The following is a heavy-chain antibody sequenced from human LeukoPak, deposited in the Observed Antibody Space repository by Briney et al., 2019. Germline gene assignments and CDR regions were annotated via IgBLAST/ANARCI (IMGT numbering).Heavy chain of an antibody. D-gene: IGHD3-10*01. Sequence: SVKVSCKAYGGTLSSYAISWVRQAPGQGLEWMGRIIPILGIANYAQKFQGRVTITADKSTSTAYMELSSLRSEDTAVYYCARDAAGGSGSYYGYWGQGTLVTVSS. V-gene: IGHV1-69*04. CDR2: IIPILGIA. J-gene: IGHJ4*02. CDR3: ARDAAGGSGSYYGY. CDR1: GGTLSSYA.